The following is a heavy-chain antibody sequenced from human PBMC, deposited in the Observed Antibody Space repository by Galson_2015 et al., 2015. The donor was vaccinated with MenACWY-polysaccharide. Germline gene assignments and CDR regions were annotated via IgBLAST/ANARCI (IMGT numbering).Heavy chain of an antibody. CDR2: IHRSGST. CDR3: ARDPGE. V-gene: IGHV4-4*07. Sequence: SETLSLTCTVSGGSISTYSWSWIRQPAGKGLEWLGRIHRSGSTDYIASLKSRLTLSADTSKNQFSLKLRSVSAADTAVYYCARDPGEWGQGTLVAVSS. CDR1: GGSISTYS. D-gene: IGHD3-10*01. J-gene: IGHJ4*02.